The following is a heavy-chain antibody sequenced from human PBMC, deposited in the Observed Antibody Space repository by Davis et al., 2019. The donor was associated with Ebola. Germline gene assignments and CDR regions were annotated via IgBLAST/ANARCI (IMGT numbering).Heavy chain of an antibody. CDR1: GFTFSSYS. CDR2: ISSSSSYI. D-gene: IGHD3-22*01. V-gene: IGHV3-21*01. J-gene: IGHJ4*02. CDR3: ARRAYYYESSGYPDY. Sequence: GGSLRLSCAASGFTFSSYSMNWVRQAPGKGLEWVSSISSSSSYIYYADSVKGRFTISRDNAKNSLYLQMNSLRAEDTAVYYCARRAYYYESSGYPDYWGQGTLVTVSS.